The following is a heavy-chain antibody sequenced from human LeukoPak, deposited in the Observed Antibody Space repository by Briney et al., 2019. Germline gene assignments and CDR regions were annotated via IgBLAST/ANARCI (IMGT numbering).Heavy chain of an antibody. D-gene: IGHD6-19*01. Sequence: PSETLSLTCTVSGGSISSHYWSWIRQSPGKGLEWIGYIYYSGSTNYNPSLKSRVTLSVTSKNQFSLKLSSVTAADTAVYFCAREVSVAGNNWFDPWGQGALVTVSS. CDR3: AREVSVAGNNWFDP. CDR2: IYYSGST. V-gene: IGHV4-59*11. J-gene: IGHJ5*02. CDR1: GGSISSHY.